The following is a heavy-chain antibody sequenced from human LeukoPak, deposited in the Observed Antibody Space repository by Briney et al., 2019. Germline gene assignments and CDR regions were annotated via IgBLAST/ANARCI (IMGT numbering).Heavy chain of an antibody. CDR2: ISGSGGST. CDR1: GFTFSSYA. CDR3: ARVGSSWPNWYFVL. Sequence: GGSLRLSCAASGFTFSSYAMSWVRQAPGKGLEWVSAISGSGGSTYYADSVKGRFTISRDNSKNTLYLQMNSLRAEDKAVYYCARVGSSWPNWYFVLWGRGTLVTVSS. V-gene: IGHV3-23*01. D-gene: IGHD6-13*01. J-gene: IGHJ2*01.